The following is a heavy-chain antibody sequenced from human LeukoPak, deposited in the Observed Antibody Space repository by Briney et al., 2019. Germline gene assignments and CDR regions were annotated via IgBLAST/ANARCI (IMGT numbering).Heavy chain of an antibody. V-gene: IGHV4-59*01. CDR3: ARTVSGYYFNA. D-gene: IGHD5-12*01. CDR2: VAYRGCT. CDR1: GGSINSYY. Sequence: SETLSLTCTVSGGSINSYYWSWIRQLPGKGLEWSGYVAYRGCTNYTHSLKSRVTISLDTSKNQFSLKLSSVTVADTAVYYCARTVSGYYFNAWGPGTLVTVSS. J-gene: IGHJ5*02.